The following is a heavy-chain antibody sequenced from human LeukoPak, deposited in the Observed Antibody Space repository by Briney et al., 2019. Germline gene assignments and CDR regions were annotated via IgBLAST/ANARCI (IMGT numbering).Heavy chain of an antibody. Sequence: GGSLRLSCTASGFTFSSYAMSWVRPVPVEGLERGSIFSGSGYSTYYADSVKGRFTISRDNSKNTLYLQMNSLRAEDTAVYYCAKVLGMYGSSGYAWYFDYWGQGTLVTVSS. D-gene: IGHD6-25*01. J-gene: IGHJ4*02. V-gene: IGHV3-23*01. CDR1: GFTFSSYA. CDR3: AKVLGMYGSSGYAWYFDY. CDR2: FSGSGYST.